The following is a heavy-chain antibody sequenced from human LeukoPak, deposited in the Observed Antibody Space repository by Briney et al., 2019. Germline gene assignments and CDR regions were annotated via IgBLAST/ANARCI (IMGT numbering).Heavy chain of an antibody. J-gene: IGHJ6*03. D-gene: IGHD7-27*01. Sequence: SQTLSLTCTVSGGSISSGSYYWSWIRQPAGKGLEWIGRIYTSGSTNYNPSLKSRVTISVDTSKNQFSLKLSSVTAADTAVYYCARSPINWGAGYYYYYMDVWGKGTTVTVSS. CDR3: ARSPINWGAGYYYYYMDV. CDR2: IYTSGST. V-gene: IGHV4-61*02. CDR1: GGSISSGSYY.